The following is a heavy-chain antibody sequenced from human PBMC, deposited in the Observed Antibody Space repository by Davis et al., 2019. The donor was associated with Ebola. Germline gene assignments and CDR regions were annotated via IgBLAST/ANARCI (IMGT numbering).Heavy chain of an antibody. D-gene: IGHD3-3*01. J-gene: IGHJ4*02. Sequence: SETLSLTCTVSGGSISSYYWSWILQPPGKGLEWIGYFYYSGSTNYNPSLKSRVTISVDTSKNQFSLKLSSVTAADTAVYYCARVKDFWSGLDYWGQGTLVTVSS. V-gene: IGHV4-59*01. CDR2: FYYSGST. CDR3: ARVKDFWSGLDY. CDR1: GGSISSYY.